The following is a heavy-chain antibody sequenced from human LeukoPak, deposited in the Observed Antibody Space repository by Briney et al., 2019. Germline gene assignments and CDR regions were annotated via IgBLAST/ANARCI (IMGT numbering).Heavy chain of an antibody. CDR3: VRDAASRGDLEY. J-gene: IGHJ4*02. CDR2: IKQDGSEE. Sequence: GGSLRLSCAVSGFTFSNCTMSWVRQAPGRGLEWVAKIKQDGSEEEYVDSAKGRFTVSRDNAKNSLYLQMNSLRPEDTALYYCVRDAASRGDLEYRGQGTLVTVSS. D-gene: IGHD3-16*01. V-gene: IGHV3-7*04. CDR1: GFTFSNCT.